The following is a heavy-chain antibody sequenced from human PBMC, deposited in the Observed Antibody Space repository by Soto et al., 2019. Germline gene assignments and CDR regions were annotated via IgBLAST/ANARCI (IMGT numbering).Heavy chain of an antibody. D-gene: IGHD2-21*01. CDR3: ATELIAKYGMDV. Sequence: EVQLVESGGGLVQPGGSLRPSCAAPGLTVSATYVTWVRQPPGKGLEWVSVIYTDDNIYYADSVTGRFTISRDNSKNTFYLQMNRLRVEDTAVYYCATELIAKYGMDVWGQGTTVTVSS. J-gene: IGHJ6*02. CDR1: GLTVSATY. CDR2: IYTDDNI. V-gene: IGHV3-53*01.